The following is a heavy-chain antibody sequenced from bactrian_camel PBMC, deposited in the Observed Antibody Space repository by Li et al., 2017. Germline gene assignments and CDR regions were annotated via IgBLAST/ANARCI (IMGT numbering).Heavy chain of an antibody. Sequence: EVQLVESGGGLVQPGGSLRLSCAASGFTFSMYGMSWVRQAPGKGLEWLSTIGWSGNMRDYADSVKGRFTISSDNAKNMVYLRMDSLKSEDTARYYCVSESMDYWGNGTQVTVS. CDR2: IGWSGNMR. V-gene: IGHV3S40*01. CDR1: GFTFSMYG. J-gene: IGHJ7*01.